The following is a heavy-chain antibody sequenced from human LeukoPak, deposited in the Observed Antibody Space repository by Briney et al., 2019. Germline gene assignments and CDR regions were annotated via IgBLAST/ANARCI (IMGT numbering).Heavy chain of an antibody. CDR2: ISGSGGST. J-gene: IGHJ3*02. D-gene: IGHD1-26*01. CDR1: GITFSSYW. CDR3: AKDLLRDDAFDI. Sequence: LPGGSLRLSCAVSGITFSSYWMSWVRQAPGKGLEWVSAISGSGGSTYYADSVKGRFTISRDNSKNTLYLQMNSLRAEDTAVYYCAKDLLRDDAFDIWGQGTMVTVSS. V-gene: IGHV3-23*01.